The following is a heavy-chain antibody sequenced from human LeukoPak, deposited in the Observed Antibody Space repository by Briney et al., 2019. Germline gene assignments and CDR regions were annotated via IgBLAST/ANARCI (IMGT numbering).Heavy chain of an antibody. CDR2: IGSSGGST. J-gene: IGHJ1*01. V-gene: IGHV3-23*01. CDR1: GFTFSSYN. D-gene: IGHD2-21*02. Sequence: SGGSLRLSCAASGFTFSSYNMNWVRQAPGKGLEWVSVIGSSGGSTYYADSVKGRFTISRDNSKNTLYLQMNSLRAEDTAVYYCAKMEVVTADDKYFQYWGQGTLVTVSS. CDR3: AKMEVVTADDKYFQY.